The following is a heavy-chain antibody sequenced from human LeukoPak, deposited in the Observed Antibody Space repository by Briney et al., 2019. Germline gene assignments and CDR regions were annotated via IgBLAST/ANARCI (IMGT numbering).Heavy chain of an antibody. CDR2: IHHSGST. D-gene: IGHD3-22*01. V-gene: IGHV4-38-2*02. CDR3: ARGTDYYDSSGWLYP. J-gene: IGHJ5*02. Sequence: SETLSLTCTVSGDSISSGHYWDWIRQPPGRGLEWIGSIHHSGSTWYNPSLKSRVTISLDTSQTQISLRVTSVTAADTAVYYCARGTDYYDSSGWLYPCGQETLVTVSS. CDR1: GDSISSGHY.